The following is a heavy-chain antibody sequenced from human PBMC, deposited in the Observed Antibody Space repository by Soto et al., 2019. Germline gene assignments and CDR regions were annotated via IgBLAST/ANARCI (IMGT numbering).Heavy chain of an antibody. D-gene: IGHD2-8*02. CDR3: PREEVGYSSWCDP. CDR1: GFTFSSYG. Sequence: QVQLVESGGGVVQPGRSLRLSCAASGFTFSSYGMHWVRQAPGKGLEWVAVIWYDGSNKYDADSVKGRFTISRDNSKNPHFRESNSLRADDTAVYYCPREEVGYSSWCDPWGQGTLVTFS. J-gene: IGHJ5*02. V-gene: IGHV3-33*01. CDR2: IWYDGSNK.